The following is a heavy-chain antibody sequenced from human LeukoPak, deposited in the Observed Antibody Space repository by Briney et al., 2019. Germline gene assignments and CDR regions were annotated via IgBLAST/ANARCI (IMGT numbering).Heavy chain of an antibody. V-gene: IGHV3-11*06. CDR2: ISSSSSYI. D-gene: IGHD6-19*01. CDR3: ARDPGGYSSGGELDV. CDR1: GFTFSDYY. J-gene: IGHJ6*04. Sequence: GGSLRLSCAASGFTFSDYYMSWIRQAPGKGLEWVSYISSSSSYIYYADSVKGRFTISRDNAKNSLYLQMNSLRAEDMAVYYCARDPGGYSSGGELDVWGKGTTVTVSS.